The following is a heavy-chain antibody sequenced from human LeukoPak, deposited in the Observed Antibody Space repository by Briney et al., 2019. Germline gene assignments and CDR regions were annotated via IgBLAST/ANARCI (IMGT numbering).Heavy chain of an antibody. CDR2: IWFDGNNK. J-gene: IGHJ3*02. V-gene: IGHV3-33*01. D-gene: IGHD6-19*01. Sequence: PGGSLRLSCAASGFTFSSYGMHWVRQTPGKGLEWVAVIWFDGNNKFYADSVKGRFTISRDNAKNSLYLQMNSLRAGDTAVYYCARDAVTVRAFDIWGQGTMVTVSS. CDR1: GFTFSSYG. CDR3: ARDAVTVRAFDI.